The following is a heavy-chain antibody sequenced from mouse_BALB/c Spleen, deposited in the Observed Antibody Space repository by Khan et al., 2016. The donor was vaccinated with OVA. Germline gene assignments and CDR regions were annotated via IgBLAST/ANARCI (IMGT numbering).Heavy chain of an antibody. CDR1: GYSITSGYS. CDR2: IYYSGSI. CDR3: ARDGNYMDY. V-gene: IGHV3-1*02. J-gene: IGHJ4*01. D-gene: IGHD2-1*01. Sequence: EVQLQESGPDLVKPSQSLSLTCTVTGYSITSGYSWHWIRQFPGNKLEWMGYIYYSGSITYNPYFQSRISIARDTSKNQFFLKLSSVTSEETATYYCARDGNYMDYWGQGTSVTVSS.